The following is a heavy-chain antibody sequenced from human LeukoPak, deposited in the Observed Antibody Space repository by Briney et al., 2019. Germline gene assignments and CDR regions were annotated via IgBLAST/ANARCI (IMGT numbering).Heavy chain of an antibody. V-gene: IGHV3-23*01. J-gene: IGHJ6*02. CDR3: AKPSIAVAGKSPYYYGMDV. D-gene: IGHD6-19*01. CDR1: GFTFSSYA. CDR2: ISGSGGST. Sequence: GGSLRLSCAASGFTFSSYAMSWVRQAPGKGLEWVSAISGSGGSTYYADSVKGRFTISRGNSKNTLYLQMNSLRAEDTAVYYCAKPSIAVAGKSPYYYGMDVWGQGTTVTVSS.